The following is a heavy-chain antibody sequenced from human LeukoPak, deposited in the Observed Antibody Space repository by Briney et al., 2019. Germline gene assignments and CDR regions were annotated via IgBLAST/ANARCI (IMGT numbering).Heavy chain of an antibody. CDR3: ARGPDYSNYLNWFDP. Sequence: ASVKVSCKASGGTFSSYTISWVRQAPGQWLEWMGRIIPILGIANYAQKFQGRVTITADKSTSTAYMELSSLRSEDTAVYYCARGPDYSNYLNWFDPWGQGTLVTVSS. CDR1: GGTFSSYT. CDR2: IIPILGIA. D-gene: IGHD4-11*01. J-gene: IGHJ5*02. V-gene: IGHV1-69*02.